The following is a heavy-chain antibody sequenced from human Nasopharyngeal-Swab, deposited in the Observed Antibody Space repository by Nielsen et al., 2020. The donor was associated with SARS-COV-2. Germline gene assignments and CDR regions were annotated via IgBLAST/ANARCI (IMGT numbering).Heavy chain of an antibody. CDR1: GGSISSYY. V-gene: IGHV4-59*08. CDR3: ARMDTAMATPLNYYYYYGMDV. D-gene: IGHD5-18*01. CDR2: IYYSGST. Sequence: SETLSLTCTVSGGSISSYYWNWIRQPPGKGLEWIGYIYYSGSTNYNPSLKSRVTISVDTSKNQFSLKLSSVTAADTAVYYCARMDTAMATPLNYYYYYGMDVWGQGTTVTVSS. J-gene: IGHJ6*02.